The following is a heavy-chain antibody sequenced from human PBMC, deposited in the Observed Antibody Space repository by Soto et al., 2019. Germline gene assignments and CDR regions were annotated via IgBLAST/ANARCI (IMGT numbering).Heavy chain of an antibody. Sequence: EVQLLESGGGLVQPGGSLRLSCAASGFTFSSYAMSWVRQAPGKGLEWVSAISGSGGSTYYADSVKGRFTISRDNSKNTLYLEMNSLRAEDTAVYYCAKDAKRSRLGYCSGGSCSHFDYWGQGTLVTVSS. CDR1: GFTFSSYA. J-gene: IGHJ4*02. V-gene: IGHV3-23*01. CDR2: ISGSGGST. D-gene: IGHD2-15*01. CDR3: AKDAKRSRLGYCSGGSCSHFDY.